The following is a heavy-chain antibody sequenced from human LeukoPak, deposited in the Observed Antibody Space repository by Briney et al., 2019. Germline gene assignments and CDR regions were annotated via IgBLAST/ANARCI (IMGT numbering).Heavy chain of an antibody. CDR3: ARAHCTNGVCYSGY. J-gene: IGHJ4*02. Sequence: GASVKVSCKASGYTFTSYDINWVRQATGQGLEWMGWMNPNSGYTGYAQKFQGRVTITRNTSISTAYMELSSLRSEDTAVYYCARAHCTNGVCYSGYWGQGTLVTDSS. CDR1: GYTFTSYD. CDR2: MNPNSGYT. V-gene: IGHV1-8*03. D-gene: IGHD2-8*01.